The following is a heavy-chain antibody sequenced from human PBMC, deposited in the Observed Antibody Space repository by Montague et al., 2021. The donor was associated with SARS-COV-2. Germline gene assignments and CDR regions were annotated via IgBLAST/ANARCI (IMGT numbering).Heavy chain of an antibody. J-gene: IGHJ6*02. CDR3: AKDSYYYGLGYGMDV. V-gene: IGHV3-23*01. CDR2: SSGSDGGT. D-gene: IGHD3-10*01. Sequence: SLRLSCAASGFTFSNSAMNWVRQAPGKGLEWVSGSSGSDGGTHYADSVKGRFTISGDNSKNVLYLQMNSLRAEDTALYYCAKDSYYYGLGYGMDVWGQGTTVTVSS. CDR1: GFTFSNSA.